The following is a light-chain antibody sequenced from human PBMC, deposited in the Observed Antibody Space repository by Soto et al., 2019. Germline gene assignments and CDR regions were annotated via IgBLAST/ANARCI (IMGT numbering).Light chain of an antibody. CDR3: HQRSDWPWLT. Sequence: EIVLTQSPATLSLSPGERATLSCRASQSVGNDLAWYQQKPGQPPRLVIYDKSKRATGIPARFSGSGSGTDFTLTISSLEPEDFAVYYCHQRSDWPWLTFGGGTKVEI. CDR1: QSVGND. J-gene: IGKJ4*01. V-gene: IGKV3-11*01. CDR2: DKS.